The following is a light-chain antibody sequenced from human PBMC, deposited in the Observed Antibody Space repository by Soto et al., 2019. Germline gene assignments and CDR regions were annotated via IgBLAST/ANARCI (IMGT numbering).Light chain of an antibody. CDR1: QSISSW. V-gene: IGKV1-5*03. J-gene: IGKJ4*01. CDR2: KAS. CDR3: QQYEAYPLT. Sequence: DIQLTQSPSTLSASVGDRATITCRASQSISSWLAWYQQKPGKAPKLLVYKASSLESGVPSRFSGSGSGTECTLTVSTLQPDDFAPXXCQQYEAYPLTFGGGTKVEI.